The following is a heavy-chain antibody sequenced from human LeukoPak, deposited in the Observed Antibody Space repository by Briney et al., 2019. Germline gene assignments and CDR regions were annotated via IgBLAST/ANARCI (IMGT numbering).Heavy chain of an antibody. V-gene: IGHV3-21*01. Sequence: GGSLRLSCAASGFTFSSCGFNWVRQAPGKGLEWVSSIGPTGTDRYYADSVRGRFTNSRDNAKNSMYLQMDSLRDEDTAVYCCATETIGRHYDYWGQGTLLTVSS. CDR3: ATETIGRHYDY. J-gene: IGHJ4*02. CDR2: IGPTGTDR. CDR1: GFTFSSCG. D-gene: IGHD1-14*01.